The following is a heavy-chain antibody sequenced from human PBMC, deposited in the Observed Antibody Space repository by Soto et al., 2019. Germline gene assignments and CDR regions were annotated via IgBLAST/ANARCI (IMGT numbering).Heavy chain of an antibody. CDR2: MNPNSGNT. V-gene: IGHV1-8*01. D-gene: IGHD2-21*02. CDR1: GYTCTSYD. CDR3: ARAKYGGNSDWFDP. J-gene: IGHJ5*02. Sequence: QVQLVQSGAEVKKPGASVKVSCKASGYTCTSYDTTWLRQATGQGLEWMGWMNPNSGNTGSAPKFQGRVTMTRNTSISTAYMELSSLSSEDTAVYYCARAKYGGNSDWFDPWGQGTLVTVSS.